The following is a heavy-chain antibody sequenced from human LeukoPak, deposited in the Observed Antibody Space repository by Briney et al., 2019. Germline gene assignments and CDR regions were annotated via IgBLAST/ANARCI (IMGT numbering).Heavy chain of an antibody. Sequence: GGSLRLSCTASGFTLSRYWMSWVRQAPGKGLEDMPNIRQDGSEKYYMDSVKGRFTISRDNAKNALYLQMNSLRAEDTAVEYCAASAGKLFGQWGQGTLVTVSS. J-gene: IGHJ4*02. V-gene: IGHV3-7*01. CDR3: AASAGKLFGQ. CDR2: IRQDGSEK. CDR1: GFTLSRYW. D-gene: IGHD3-16*01.